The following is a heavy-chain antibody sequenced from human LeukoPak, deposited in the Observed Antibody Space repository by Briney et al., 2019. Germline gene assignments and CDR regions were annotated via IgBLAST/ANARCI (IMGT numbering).Heavy chain of an antibody. V-gene: IGHV4-4*07. CDR3: ARDDEVAGRAYDY. CDR2: IFTSGST. J-gene: IGHJ4*02. CDR1: GVSISTYY. D-gene: IGHD6-19*01. Sequence: SETLSLTCSVSGVSISTYYWTWIRQPAGKGLEWIGRIFTSGSTNYNPSPESRVTMSVDTSKNQFSLKLSSVTAADTAVYYCARDDEVAGRAYDYWGQGTLVTVSS.